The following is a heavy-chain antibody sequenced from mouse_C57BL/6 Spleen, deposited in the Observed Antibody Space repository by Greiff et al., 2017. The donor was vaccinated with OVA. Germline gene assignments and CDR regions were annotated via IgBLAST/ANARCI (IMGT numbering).Heavy chain of an antibody. CDR2: IYPGDGDT. CDR3: AREFITTVVAADY. CDR1: GYAFSSSW. J-gene: IGHJ2*01. D-gene: IGHD1-1*01. V-gene: IGHV1-82*01. Sequence: VQLQQSGPELVKPGASVKISCKASGYAFSSSWMNWVKQRPGKGLEWIGRIYPGDGDTNYNGKFKGKATRTADKSSSTAYMQLSSLTSEDSAVYFCAREFITTVVAADYWGQGTTLTVSS.